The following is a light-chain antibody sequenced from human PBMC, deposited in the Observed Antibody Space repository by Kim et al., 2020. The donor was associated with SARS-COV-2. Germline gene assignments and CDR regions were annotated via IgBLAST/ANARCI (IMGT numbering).Light chain of an antibody. CDR1: QSVSSNY. CDR3: QQYGSSPYT. CDR2: GAS. Sequence: SPGERAPLSCRASQSVSSNYLAWYRQKPGQAPRLLIYGASNRATGIPDRFSGSGSGTDFTLTISRLEPEDFAVFYCQQYGSSPYTFGQGTKVDIK. J-gene: IGKJ2*01. V-gene: IGKV3-20*01.